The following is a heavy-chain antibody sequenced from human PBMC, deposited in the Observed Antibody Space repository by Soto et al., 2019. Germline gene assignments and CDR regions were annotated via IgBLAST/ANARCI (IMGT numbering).Heavy chain of an antibody. V-gene: IGHV4-30-4*01. CDR3: ARGRYCLTGRCFPNWFDS. J-gene: IGHJ5*01. CDR2: IYKRATT. Sequence: SETMSLTCSVSGDSVSMLDYFWAWIRQPPVHALEYIGYIYKRATTYYSPSFESRVAISVDTSKSQFSLNVTSVTAADTAVYFCARGRYCLTGRCFPNWFDSWGQGALVTVSS. CDR1: GDSVSMLDYF. D-gene: IGHD7-27*01.